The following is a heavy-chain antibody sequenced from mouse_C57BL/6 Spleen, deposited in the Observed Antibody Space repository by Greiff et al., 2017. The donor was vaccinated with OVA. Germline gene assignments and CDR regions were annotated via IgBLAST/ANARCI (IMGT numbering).Heavy chain of an antibody. CDR1: GFTFSDYY. D-gene: IGHD2-2*01. V-gene: IGHV5-16*01. CDR2: INYDGSST. J-gene: IGHJ2*01. Sequence: EVMLVESEGGLVQPGSSMKLSCTASGFTFSDYYMAWVRQVPEKGLEWVANINYDGSSTYYLDSLKSRFIISRDNAKNILYLQMSNLKSEDTATYYCAREGGYDDGDYFDYWGQGTTLTVSS. CDR3: AREGGYDDGDYFDY.